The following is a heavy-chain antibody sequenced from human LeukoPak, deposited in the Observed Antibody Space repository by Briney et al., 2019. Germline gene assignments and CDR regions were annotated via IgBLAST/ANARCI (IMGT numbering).Heavy chain of an antibody. CDR1: GGSISSYY. Sequence: PSETLSLTCTVSGGSISSYYWSWIRQPPGKGLEWIGYIYYSGSTNYNPSLKSRVTISVDTSKNQFSLKLSSVTAADTAVYYCARHEGYDSSFTDWGQGTLVTVSS. D-gene: IGHD3-22*01. CDR3: ARHEGYDSSFTD. V-gene: IGHV4-59*08. J-gene: IGHJ4*02. CDR2: IYYSGST.